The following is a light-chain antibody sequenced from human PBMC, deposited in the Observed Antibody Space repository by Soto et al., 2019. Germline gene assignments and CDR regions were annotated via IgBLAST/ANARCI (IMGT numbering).Light chain of an antibody. Sequence: QSALTQPPSVSGAPGQMVTISCTGSSANIGAAYNVDWYQQLPGTAPKLLIYGNNNRPSGVPARSSGSKSGTSASLAIAGLQAEDEGDYYCQSYDSSLSGYVFGTGTRSPS. J-gene: IGLJ1*01. CDR2: GNN. CDR3: QSYDSSLSGYV. V-gene: IGLV1-40*01. CDR1: SANIGAAYN.